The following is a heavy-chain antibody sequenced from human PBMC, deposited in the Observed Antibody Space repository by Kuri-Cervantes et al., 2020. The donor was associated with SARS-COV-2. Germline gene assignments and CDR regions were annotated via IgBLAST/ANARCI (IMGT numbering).Heavy chain of an antibody. CDR1: GFVFSSHG. CDR3: ANPWGPDWYFDL. CDR2: ISNDGSNK. V-gene: IGHV3-30*18. J-gene: IGHJ2*01. Sequence: GESLKISCAASGFVFSSHGMHWVRQAPDKGLEWVAAISNDGSNKYYADSVKGRFTISRDNSRSTLYLQLNSLRADDTAVYYCANPWGPDWYFDLWGRGTLVTVSS. D-gene: IGHD3-16*01.